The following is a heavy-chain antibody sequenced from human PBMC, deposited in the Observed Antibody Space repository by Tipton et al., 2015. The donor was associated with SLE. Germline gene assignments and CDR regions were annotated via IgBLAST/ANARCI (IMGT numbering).Heavy chain of an antibody. CDR3: ARDSAVNLWYFDL. CDR2: LYTTGST. CDR1: GGSITTGSYY. J-gene: IGHJ2*01. V-gene: IGHV4-61*02. Sequence: TLSLTCTVSGGSITTGSYYWSWIRQPAGKGLEWIGRLYTTGSTYYNPPLKSRVSMSVDTSKNQFSLRLTSVTAADTAMYYCARDSAVNLWYFDLWGRGTLVTVSS.